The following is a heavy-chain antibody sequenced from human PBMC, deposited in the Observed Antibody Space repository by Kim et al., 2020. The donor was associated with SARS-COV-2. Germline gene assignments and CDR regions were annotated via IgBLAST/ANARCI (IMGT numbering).Heavy chain of an antibody. CDR3: ARARFGEFLFDY. D-gene: IGHD3-10*01. Sequence: SYEQKFQGRVPMTRDTSTSTVYMELSSRRSEDTAVYYCARARFGEFLFDYWGQGTLVTVSS. J-gene: IGHJ4*02. V-gene: IGHV1-46*01.